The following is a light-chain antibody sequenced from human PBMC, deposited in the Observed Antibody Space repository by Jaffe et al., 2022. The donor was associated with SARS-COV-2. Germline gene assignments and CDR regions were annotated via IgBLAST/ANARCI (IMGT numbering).Light chain of an antibody. V-gene: IGLV2-14*01. J-gene: IGLJ3*02. CDR1: SSDVGAYKY. Sequence: QSALTQPASVSGSPGQSITISCTGTSSDVGAYKYVSWYQQHPGKAPKLLIFEVNNRPSGVPDRFSGSKSGNTASLTISGLQAEDEADYYCTSYTINRLWVFGGGTKLTVL. CDR3: TSYTINRLWV. CDR2: EVN.